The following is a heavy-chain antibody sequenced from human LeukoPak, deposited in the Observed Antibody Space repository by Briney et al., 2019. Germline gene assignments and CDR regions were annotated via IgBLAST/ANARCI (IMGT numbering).Heavy chain of an antibody. CDR3: ARGKAYSSGWYST. V-gene: IGHV4-59*08. Sequence: SETLSLTCTVSGGSISSYFWSWIRQPPGKGLDWIGYIYYSGSTNYNPSLKSRVTISVDTSKNQFSLKLSSVTAADTAVYYCARGKAYSSGWYSTWGQGTLVTVSS. CDR2: IYYSGST. CDR1: GGSISSYF. J-gene: IGHJ5*02. D-gene: IGHD6-19*01.